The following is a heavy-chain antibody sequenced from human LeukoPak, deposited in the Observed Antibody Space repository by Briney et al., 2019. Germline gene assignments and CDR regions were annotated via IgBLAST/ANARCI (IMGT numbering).Heavy chain of an antibody. Sequence: PSETLSLTCAVYVGSFSGYYWSWIRHPPGKGLEWSGEINHSGSTNYNPSLKSRFTISVDTSENQFSLKLSSVTAADTAVYYCASASITRYYFDYWGQRTLVTVPS. J-gene: IGHJ4*02. CDR3: ASASITRYYFDY. CDR1: VGSFSGYY. V-gene: IGHV4-34*01. CDR2: INHSGST. D-gene: IGHD4-11*01.